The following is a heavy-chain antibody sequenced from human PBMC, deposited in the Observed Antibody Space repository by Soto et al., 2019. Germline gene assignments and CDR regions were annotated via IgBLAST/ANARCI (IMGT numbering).Heavy chain of an antibody. Sequence: QVQLVQSGAEVKKPGSSVKVSCKASGGTFSSYAISWVRQAPGQGLEWMGGIIPIFGTANYAQKFQGRVTITADTTTSTAYMELSSLRSEDTAVYYCARGNDYGGNRYYYGMDDWGQGTTVTVSS. V-gene: IGHV1-69*06. CDR3: ARGNDYGGNRYYYGMDD. CDR2: IIPIFGTA. J-gene: IGHJ6*02. CDR1: GGTFSSYA. D-gene: IGHD4-17*01.